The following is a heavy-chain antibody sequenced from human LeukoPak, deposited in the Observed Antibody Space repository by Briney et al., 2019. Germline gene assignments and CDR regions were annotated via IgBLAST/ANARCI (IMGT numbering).Heavy chain of an antibody. CDR2: INPSGGST. J-gene: IGHJ2*01. Sequence: ASVKVSCKASGYIFNSYYMHWVRQAPGQGLEWMGIINPSGGSTSYAQKFQGRVTMTRDTSTSTVYMELSSLRSEDTAVYYCARAILVGAVTLRYFDLWGRGTLVTVSS. D-gene: IGHD1-26*01. V-gene: IGHV1-46*02. CDR3: ARAILVGAVTLRYFDL. CDR1: GYIFNSYY.